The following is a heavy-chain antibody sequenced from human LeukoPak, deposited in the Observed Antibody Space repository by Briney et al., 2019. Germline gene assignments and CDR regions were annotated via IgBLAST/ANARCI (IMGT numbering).Heavy chain of an antibody. V-gene: IGHV3-23*01. Sequence: GGSLRLSCAVSGLTFNNYAMSWVRQAPGKGLEWVSGISGRGASKYYADSVKGRFTISRDNAKNTLYLQMNSLRAEDTAVYYCARVGAATYAFDIWGQGTMVTVSS. D-gene: IGHD3-16*01. J-gene: IGHJ3*02. CDR1: GLTFNNYA. CDR2: ISGRGASK. CDR3: ARVGAATYAFDI.